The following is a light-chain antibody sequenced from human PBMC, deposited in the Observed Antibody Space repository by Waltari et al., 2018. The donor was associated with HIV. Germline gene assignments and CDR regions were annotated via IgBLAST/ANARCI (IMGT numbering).Light chain of an antibody. Sequence: QSALTQPASVSGSPGQSITISCTGTRNELGTYNFFSLSQHHPGNVPKLLIYEVTKRPSGVSNRFSGSKSGNTASLTISGLQAEDEAAYYCCSYTSTTTSILFAGGTKLTVL. CDR2: EVT. CDR3: CSYTSTTTSIL. CDR1: RNELGTYNF. V-gene: IGLV2-14*01. J-gene: IGLJ2*01.